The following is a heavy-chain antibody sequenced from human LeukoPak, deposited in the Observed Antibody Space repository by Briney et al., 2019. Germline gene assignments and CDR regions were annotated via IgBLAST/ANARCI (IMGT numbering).Heavy chain of an antibody. Sequence: SVKVSCKASGGTFSSYAISWVRQAPGQGLEWMGGIIPIFGTANYAQKFQGRVTITADESTSTAYMELSSLRSEDTAVYYCAWGYYGSSGYYSRGATSPPTVFDYWGQGTLVTVSS. CDR3: AWGYYGSSGYYSRGATSPPTVFDY. CDR1: GGTFSSYA. CDR2: IIPIFGTA. J-gene: IGHJ4*02. D-gene: IGHD3-22*01. V-gene: IGHV1-69*13.